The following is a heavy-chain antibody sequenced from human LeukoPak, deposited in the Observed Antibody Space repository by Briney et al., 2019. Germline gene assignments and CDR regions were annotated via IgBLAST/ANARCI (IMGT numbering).Heavy chain of an antibody. CDR1: GFTFSNYN. CDR3: ARKGQHYNGMDV. Sequence: GGSLRLSCVASGFTFSNYNMNWVRQAPGKGLEWISYVSSGGDTMPYADSVKGRFTISRDNAKNSLYLQMDSLRAEDTAVYYRARKGQHYNGMDVWGQGTTVTVSS. J-gene: IGHJ6*02. V-gene: IGHV3-48*01. CDR2: VSSGGDTM.